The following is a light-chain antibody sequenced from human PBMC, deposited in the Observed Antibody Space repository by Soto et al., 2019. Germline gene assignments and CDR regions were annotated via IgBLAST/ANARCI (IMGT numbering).Light chain of an antibody. J-gene: IGLJ2*01. V-gene: IGLV1-40*01. CDR2: DNN. CDR1: SSNIGAGYD. CDR3: QSYDTSLSGSRV. Sequence: QSVLTQPPSVSGAQGQRGTISCTGSSSNIGAGYDVHWYQQLPGTAPKLLMYDNNNRPSGVPDRYSGSKSGTSASLAVTGLQADDEDDYYCQSYDTSLSGSRVFGGGTKVTVL.